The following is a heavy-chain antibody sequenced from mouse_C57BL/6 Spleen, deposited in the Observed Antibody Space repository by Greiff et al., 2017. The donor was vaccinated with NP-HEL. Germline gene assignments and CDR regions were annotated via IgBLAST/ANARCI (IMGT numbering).Heavy chain of an antibody. J-gene: IGHJ4*01. CDR2: IRSKSNNYAT. Sequence: EVQVVESGGGLVQPKGSLKLSCAASGFSFNTYAMNWVRQAPGKGLEWVARIRSKSNNYATYYADSVKDRFTISRDDSESMLYLQMNNLKTEDTAMYYCVRPSLYYGSSYNYAMDYWGQGTSVTVSS. CDR3: VRPSLYYGSSYNYAMDY. CDR1: GFSFNTYA. D-gene: IGHD1-1*01. V-gene: IGHV10-1*01.